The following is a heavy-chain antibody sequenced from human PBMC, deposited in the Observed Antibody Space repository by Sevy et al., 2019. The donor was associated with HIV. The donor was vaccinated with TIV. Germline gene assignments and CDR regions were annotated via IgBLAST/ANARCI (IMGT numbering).Heavy chain of an antibody. Sequence: GGSLRLSCAASGFTFSNAWMSWVRQAPGKGLEWVGRIKSKTDGGTTDYAAPVKGRFTISRDDSKNTLYLQMNSLKTEDTAVYYCTTHTAMVLSVYMDVWGKGTTVTVSS. D-gene: IGHD5-18*01. CDR3: TTHTAMVLSVYMDV. J-gene: IGHJ6*03. V-gene: IGHV3-15*01. CDR2: IKSKTDGGTT. CDR1: GFTFSNAW.